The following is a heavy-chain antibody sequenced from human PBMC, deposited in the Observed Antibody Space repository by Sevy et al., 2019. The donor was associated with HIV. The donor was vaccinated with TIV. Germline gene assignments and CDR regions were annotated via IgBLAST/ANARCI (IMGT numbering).Heavy chain of an antibody. V-gene: IGHV5-51*01. D-gene: IGHD3-9*01. CDR3: ARCGLLRYFDWLSPALDAFDI. CDR1: GYSFTSYW. J-gene: IGHJ3*02. Sequence: GESLKISCKGSGYSFTSYWIGWVRQMPGKGLEWMGIIYPGDSDTRYSPSFQGQFTISADKSISTAYLQWSSLKASDTAIYYCARCGLLRYFDWLSPALDAFDIWGQGTMVTVSS. CDR2: IYPGDSDT.